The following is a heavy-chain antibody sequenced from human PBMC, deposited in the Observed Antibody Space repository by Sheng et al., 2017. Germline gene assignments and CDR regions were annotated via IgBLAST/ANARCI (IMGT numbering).Heavy chain of an antibody. Sequence: QVQLQQWGAGLLKPSETLSLTCAVYGGSFSGYYWSWIRQPPGKGLEWIGEINHSGSTNYNPSLKSRVTISVDTSKNQFSLKLSSVTAADTDVYYCARGDYDFWSGYYTSGLGYYFDYWGQGTLVTVSS. CDR1: GGSFSGYY. D-gene: IGHD3-3*01. CDR3: ARGDYDFWSGYYTSGLGYYFDY. J-gene: IGHJ4*02. V-gene: IGHV4-34*01. CDR2: INHSGST.